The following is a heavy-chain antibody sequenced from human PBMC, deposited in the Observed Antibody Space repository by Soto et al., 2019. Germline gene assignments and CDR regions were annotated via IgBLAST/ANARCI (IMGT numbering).Heavy chain of an antibody. CDR3: ARDGPPADY. J-gene: IGHJ4*02. CDR2: ISAYNGKT. V-gene: IGHV1-18*01. Sequence: QVQLVQSGAEVKKPGASVKVSCKASGYTFTSYAISWVRQAPGQGLEWMGWISAYNGKTHSAQKLQARVTMTADRSTSTAYMELRSVRSDDTAGYYCARDGPPADYWGQGTRVPVSS. CDR1: GYTFTSYA.